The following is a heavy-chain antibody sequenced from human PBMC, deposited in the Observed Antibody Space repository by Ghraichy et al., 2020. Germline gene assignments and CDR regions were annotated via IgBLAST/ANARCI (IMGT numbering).Heavy chain of an antibody. CDR1: GFTFSSYS. CDR2: ISSSSSTI. CDR3: ARDGGSSWPPDRSDLYYYYGMDV. D-gene: IGHD6-13*01. Sequence: GGSLRLSCAASGFTFSSYSMNWVRQAPGKGLEWVSYISSSSSTIYYADSVKGRFTISRDNAKNSLYLQMNSLRDEDTAVYYCARDGGSSWPPDRSDLYYYYGMDVWGQGTTVTVSS. J-gene: IGHJ6*02. V-gene: IGHV3-48*02.